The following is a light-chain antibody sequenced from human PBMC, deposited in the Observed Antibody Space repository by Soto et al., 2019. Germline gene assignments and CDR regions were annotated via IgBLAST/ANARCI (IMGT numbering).Light chain of an antibody. V-gene: IGLV2-14*01. J-gene: IGLJ1*01. CDR1: SSDVGGYNY. Sequence: QSALTQPASVSASPGQSITISCTGTSSDVGGYNYVSWYQHHPGKAPKLMIFEVSNRPSGVSDRFSGSKSGNTASLTISGLQAEDEADYYCSSYTSSSTLYVFGTGTKLTAL. CDR2: EVS. CDR3: SSYTSSSTLYV.